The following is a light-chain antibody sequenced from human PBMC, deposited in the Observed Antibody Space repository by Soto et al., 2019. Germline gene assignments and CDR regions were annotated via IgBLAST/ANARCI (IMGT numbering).Light chain of an antibody. CDR3: YSHAGSYTFV. Sequence: QSALTQPRSVSGSPGQSVTISCTGTNSDVGGYNYVSWYQQHPGKAPKLVIYDVSKRPSGVPYRFSGSKSGNTASLTISGLQAEDEADYYCYSHAGSYTFVFGTGTKVTVL. J-gene: IGLJ1*01. CDR2: DVS. V-gene: IGLV2-11*01. CDR1: NSDVGGYNY.